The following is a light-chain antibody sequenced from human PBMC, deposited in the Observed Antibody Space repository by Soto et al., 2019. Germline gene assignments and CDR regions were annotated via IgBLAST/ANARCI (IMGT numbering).Light chain of an antibody. CDR1: QAIASF. V-gene: IGKV1-9*01. CDR2: AAS. CDR3: QQLNMNPPLLT. Sequence: DIQLTQSPSFLSASVGDRVTITCRANQAIASFLAWYLQKPGKAPKLLIYAASTLQTGVPSRFSGSGSGPEFSLTISSLQPDDFVTYYCQQLNMNPPLLTFGGGTKVEIK. J-gene: IGKJ4*01.